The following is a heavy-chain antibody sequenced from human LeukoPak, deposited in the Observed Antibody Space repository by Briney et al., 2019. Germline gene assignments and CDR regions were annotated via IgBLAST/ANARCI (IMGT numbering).Heavy chain of an antibody. Sequence: ASVKVSCKASGYSFTGYRMHWVRQAPGQGLEWMGWINPNSGGANYAQKFQGRVTMTRDTSISTAYMELSRLRSDDTAVYYCAVGGTGYNTFDYWSQGTLVTVSS. J-gene: IGHJ4*02. CDR3: AVGGTGYNTFDY. CDR2: INPNSGGA. V-gene: IGHV1-2*02. CDR1: GYSFTGYR. D-gene: IGHD3/OR15-3a*01.